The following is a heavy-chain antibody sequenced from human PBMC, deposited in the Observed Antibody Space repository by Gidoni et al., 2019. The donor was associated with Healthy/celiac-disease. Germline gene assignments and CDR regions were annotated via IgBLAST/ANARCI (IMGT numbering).Heavy chain of an antibody. CDR3: ARDRRPSGSRGWFDP. D-gene: IGHD3-10*01. CDR2: ISSSSSYI. J-gene: IGHJ5*02. Sequence: EVQLVESGGGLVKPGGARRLACAASGCTFSSYSMNWVRQAPGKGLEWVSSISSSSSYIYSPDSVKGRFTISSDNAKNSLYLQMNSLRAEDTAVYYCARDRRPSGSRGWFDPWGQGTLVTVSS. V-gene: IGHV3-21*01. CDR1: GCTFSSYS.